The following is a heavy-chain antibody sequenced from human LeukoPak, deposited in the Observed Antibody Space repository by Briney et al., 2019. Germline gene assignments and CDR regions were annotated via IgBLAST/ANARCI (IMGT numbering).Heavy chain of an antibody. CDR1: EFTFSRYA. CDR2: ITSRDGRT. V-gene: IGHV3-23*01. J-gene: IGHJ3*01. CDR3: ARDPNGDYLGAFDF. Sequence: PGRSLRLSCAAPEFTFSRYAMTWVRQAPGKGLEWVSSITSRDGRTSYADSVKGRFTVSRDNSKNTLYLQMNCLRVEDTAVYYCARDPNGDYLGAFDFWGQGTLVTVSS. D-gene: IGHD4-17*01.